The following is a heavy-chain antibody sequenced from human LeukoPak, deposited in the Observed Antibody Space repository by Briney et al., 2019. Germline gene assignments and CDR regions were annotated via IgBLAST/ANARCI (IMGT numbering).Heavy chain of an antibody. Sequence: SETLSLTCTVSGGSISSYYWSWIRQPPGKGLEWIGYIYYSGSTNYNPSLKSRVTISVDTSKNQFSLKLSSVTAADTAVYYCASSTFGGVIVPNHYWGQGTLVTVSS. CDR2: IYYSGST. V-gene: IGHV4-59*01. D-gene: IGHD3-16*02. CDR3: ASSTFGGVIVPNHY. J-gene: IGHJ4*02. CDR1: GGSISSYY.